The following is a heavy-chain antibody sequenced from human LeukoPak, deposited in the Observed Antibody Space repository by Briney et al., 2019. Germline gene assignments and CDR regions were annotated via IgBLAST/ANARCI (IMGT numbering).Heavy chain of an antibody. CDR2: MNPNSGNT. D-gene: IGHD5-24*01. J-gene: IGHJ6*02. V-gene: IGHV1-8*01. Sequence: GASVKVSCKASGYTFTSYDINWVRQAPGQGLEWMGWMNPNSGNTGYAQKFQGRFTLTRETFISTAYMELSSLRSDDTAVYYCVRAMDPLDTFNYQYAMDVWGQGTMVTVSS. CDR3: VRAMDPLDTFNYQYAMDV. CDR1: GYTFTSYD.